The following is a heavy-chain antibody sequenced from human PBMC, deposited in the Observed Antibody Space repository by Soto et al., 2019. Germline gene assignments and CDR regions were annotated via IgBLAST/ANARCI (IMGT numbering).Heavy chain of an antibody. V-gene: IGHV4-31*03. J-gene: IGHJ6*02. CDR2: IYYSGST. CDR1: GGSTSSGGYY. D-gene: IGHD2-21*02. CDR3: ARAWGDWGSYGMDV. Sequence: QVQLQESGPALVKPSQTLSLTCTVSGGSTSSGGYYWSWIRQHPGMGLEWIGYIYYSGSTYYNPSLKSRVTISVDTSKNQFSLKLSSVTAADTAVYYCARAWGDWGSYGMDVWGQGTTVTVSS.